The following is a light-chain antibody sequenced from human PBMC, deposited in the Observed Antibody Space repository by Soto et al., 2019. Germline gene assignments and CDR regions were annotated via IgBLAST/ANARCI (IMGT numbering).Light chain of an antibody. CDR3: QQAHSFPHT. CDR1: QVISSW. V-gene: IGKV1-12*01. J-gene: IGKJ2*01. Sequence: DIQMTQSPSSVSASVGDRVTITCRASQVISSWLVWYQQKPGKAPKFLIYAASSLQSGVPSRFSGNGSGTDFTLTISSLQPEDFATYYCQQAHSFPHTFGQGTKLEIK. CDR2: AAS.